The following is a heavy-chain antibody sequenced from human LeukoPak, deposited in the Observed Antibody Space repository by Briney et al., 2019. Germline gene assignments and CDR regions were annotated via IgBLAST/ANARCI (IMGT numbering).Heavy chain of an antibody. CDR1: GDYISTNYYY. V-gene: IGHV4-39*01. CDR2: VYNSGGT. CDR3: ARHPLDCSDGSCSSPGWFDP. Sequence: SETLSLTCTVTGDYISTNYYYWAWIRQPPDKGLEWIGSVYNSGGTYDNPSLKSRVTMSVDTSKNQLSLRLASVTAADTAVYFCARHPLDCSDGSCSSPGWFDPWGRGTLVIVSS. D-gene: IGHD2-15*01. J-gene: IGHJ5*02.